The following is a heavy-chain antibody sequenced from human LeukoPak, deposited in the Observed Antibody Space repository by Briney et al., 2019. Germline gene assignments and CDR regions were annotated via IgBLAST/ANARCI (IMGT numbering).Heavy chain of an antibody. CDR1: GFTVSSNY. D-gene: IGHD3-10*01. V-gene: IGHV3-53*01. CDR3: ARVTTSGSYKFDS. CDR2: IYPSGTT. Sequence: GGSLRLSCAASGFTVSSNYIGWVRQAPGKGLEGVSLIYPSGTTYSTDSVKGRFTISRDTSKNTVYLQMNSLRADDTAVYYCARVTTSGSYKFDSWGQGTLVTVSS. J-gene: IGHJ4*02.